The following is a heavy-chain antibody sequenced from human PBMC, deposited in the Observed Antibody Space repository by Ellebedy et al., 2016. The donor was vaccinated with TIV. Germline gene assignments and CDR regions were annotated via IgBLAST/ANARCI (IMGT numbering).Heavy chain of an antibody. D-gene: IGHD3-10*01. J-gene: IGHJ6*02. CDR1: GFTFTSHA. CDR2: ISYDGSKT. Sequence: PGGSLRPSCAASGFTFTSHAMHWARQAPGKGLEWVALISYDGSKTYYADTVKGRFTISRDNSNNTLYLQMNSLRDEDTALYNCARGRRGRVRGFYYYYGMDVWGQGTTVIVSS. V-gene: IGHV3-30*01. CDR3: ARGRRGRVRGFYYYYGMDV.